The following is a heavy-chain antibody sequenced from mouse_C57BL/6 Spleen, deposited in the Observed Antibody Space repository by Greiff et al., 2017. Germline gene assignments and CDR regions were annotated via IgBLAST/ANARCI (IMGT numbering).Heavy chain of an antibody. J-gene: IGHJ3*01. D-gene: IGHD1-1*01. CDR3: ARPATVVATRFAY. V-gene: IGHV1-81*01. CDR1: GYTFTSYG. Sequence: VQLQQSGAELARPGASVKLSCKASGYTFTSYGISWVKQRTGQGLEWIGEIYPRSGNTYYNEKFKGKATLTADKSSSTAYMELRSLTSEDSAVYFCARPATVVATRFAYWGQGTLVTVSA. CDR2: IYPRSGNT.